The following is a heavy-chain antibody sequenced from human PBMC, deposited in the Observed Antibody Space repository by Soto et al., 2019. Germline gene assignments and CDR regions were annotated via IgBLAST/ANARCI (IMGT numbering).Heavy chain of an antibody. CDR1: GFTFSSYG. V-gene: IGHV3-33*01. D-gene: IGHD2-15*01. CDR3: ARDLLSESNLYYYYGMDV. J-gene: IGHJ6*02. Sequence: GGSLRLSCAASGFTFSSYGMHWVRQAPGKGLEWVAVIWYDGSNKYYADSVKGRFTISRDNSKNTLYLQMNSLRAEDTAVYYCARDLLSESNLYYYYGMDVWGQGTPVTVSS. CDR2: IWYDGSNK.